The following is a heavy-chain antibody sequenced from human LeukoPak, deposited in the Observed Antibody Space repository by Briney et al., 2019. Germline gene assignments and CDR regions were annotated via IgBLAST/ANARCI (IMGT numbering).Heavy chain of an antibody. D-gene: IGHD3-16*01. J-gene: IGHJ6*03. Sequence: GGSLRLSCEASGCTFSSYAMRWVRQAPGKGLEWVSGIIDSGDITYYANSVKGRFTISRDNSKNTLYLQMNSLRAEDTAVYYCAKLGGQEVYNYYVGVWGKGTTVAVSS. V-gene: IGHV3-23*01. CDR1: GCTFSSYA. CDR3: AKLGGQEVYNYYVGV. CDR2: IIDSGDIT.